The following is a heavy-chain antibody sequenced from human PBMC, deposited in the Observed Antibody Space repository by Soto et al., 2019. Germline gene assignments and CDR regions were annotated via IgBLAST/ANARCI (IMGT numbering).Heavy chain of an antibody. V-gene: IGHV1-3*01. Sequence: ASVKVSCKASGYTFTSYAMHWVRQAPGQRLEWMGWINAGNGNTKYSQKFQGRVTITRDTSGSTAYMELSSLRSEDTAVYYCARGGCSSTSCYEDYYYYYYMDVWGKGTTVTVSS. D-gene: IGHD2-2*01. CDR1: GYTFTSYA. J-gene: IGHJ6*03. CDR3: ARGGCSSTSCYEDYYYYYYMDV. CDR2: INAGNGNT.